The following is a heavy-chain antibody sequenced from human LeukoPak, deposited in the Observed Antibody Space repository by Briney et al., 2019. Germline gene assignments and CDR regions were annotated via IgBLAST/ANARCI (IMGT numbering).Heavy chain of an antibody. J-gene: IGHJ4*02. CDR3: VAAGGNRS. CDR2: ISSFGT. V-gene: IGHV3-23*01. CDR1: GFMFSHYG. D-gene: IGHD2/OR15-2a*01. Sequence: GGSLRLSCVASGFMFSHYGMTWVRQAPGKGLEWVATISSFGTEYADSVKGRFTISRDNAKNTLHLQMNSLRGDDSGLYYCVAAGGNRSWSQGSPVTVSS.